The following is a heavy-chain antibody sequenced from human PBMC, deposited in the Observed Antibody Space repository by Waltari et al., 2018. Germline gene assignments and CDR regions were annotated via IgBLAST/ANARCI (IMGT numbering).Heavy chain of an antibody. Sequence: QVQLQESGPGLVKPSQTLSLTCTVSGGSISSGSYYWSWIRQPAGKGLEWIGYIYTSGSTNYNPSLKSRVTISVDTSKNQFSLKLSSVTAADTAVYYCARARTGDAFDIWGQGTMFTVSS. CDR3: ARARTGDAFDI. V-gene: IGHV4-61*09. J-gene: IGHJ3*02. CDR2: IYTSGST. CDR1: GGSISSGSYY.